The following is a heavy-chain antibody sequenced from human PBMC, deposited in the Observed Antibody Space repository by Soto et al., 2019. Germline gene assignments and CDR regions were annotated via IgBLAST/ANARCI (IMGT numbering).Heavy chain of an antibody. V-gene: IGHV4-4*02. D-gene: IGHD3-10*01. CDR3: ARDRHCYYGSGSYAFDY. CDR1: GGSISSSNW. Sequence: SETLSLTCAVSGGSISSSNWWSWVRQPPGKGLEWIGEIYHSGSTNYNPSLKSRVTISVDKSKNQFSLKLSSVTAADTAVYYCARDRHCYYGSGSYAFDYWGQGTMLTV. CDR2: IYHSGST. J-gene: IGHJ4*02.